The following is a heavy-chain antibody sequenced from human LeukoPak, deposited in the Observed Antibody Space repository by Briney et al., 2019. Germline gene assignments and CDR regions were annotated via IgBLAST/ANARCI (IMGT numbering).Heavy chain of an antibody. Sequence: GGSLRLSCAASGFTVSSNYMSWVSQAPGKGLEWVSVIYSGGSTYYADSVKGRFTISRDNSKNTLYLQMNSLRAEDTAVYYCARANSARTGYYYMDVWGKGTTVTISS. CDR1: GFTVSSNY. J-gene: IGHJ6*03. CDR2: IYSGGST. CDR3: ARANSARTGYYYMDV. D-gene: IGHD2/OR15-2a*01. V-gene: IGHV3-53*01.